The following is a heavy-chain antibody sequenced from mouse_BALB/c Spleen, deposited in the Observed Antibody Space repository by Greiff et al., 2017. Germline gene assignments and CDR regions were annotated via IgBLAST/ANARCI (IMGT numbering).Heavy chain of an antibody. D-gene: IGHD3-3*01. J-gene: IGHJ3*01. V-gene: IGHV14-3*02. CDR3: ASLGAY. CDR1: GFNIKDTY. CDR2: IDPANGNT. Sequence: EVQVVESGAELVKPGASVKLSCTASGFNIKDTYMHWVKQRPEQGLEWIGRIDPANGNTKYDPKFQGKATITADTSSNTAYLQLSSLTSEDTAVYYCASLGAYWGQGTLVTVSA.